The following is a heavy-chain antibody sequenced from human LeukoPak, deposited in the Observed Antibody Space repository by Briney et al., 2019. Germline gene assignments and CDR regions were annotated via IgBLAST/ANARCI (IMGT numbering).Heavy chain of an antibody. Sequence: SVKVSCKASGGTHTSYAISWVRQAPGQGLEWMGGIIPIFGTANYAQKFQGRDTITADEPTSTAYMELSSLRCEDTAVYYCARDLGGKLGTFDYWGQGTLVTVSS. D-gene: IGHD3-16*01. CDR3: ARDLGGKLGTFDY. V-gene: IGHV1-69*01. CDR1: GGTHTSYA. J-gene: IGHJ4*02. CDR2: IIPIFGTA.